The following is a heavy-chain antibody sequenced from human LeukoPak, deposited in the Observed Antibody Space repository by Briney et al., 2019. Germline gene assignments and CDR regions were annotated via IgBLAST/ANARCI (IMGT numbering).Heavy chain of an antibody. V-gene: IGHV3-49*03. CDR1: GFTFGDYS. J-gene: IGHJ4*02. CDR3: TRGTYYHDY. Sequence: GGSLRLSCTASGFTFGDYSMSWFRQAPGKGLEWVGFIRNRDYGRTTAYAASVKGRFTISRDESKSIAYLQMNNLKTEDPGVYYCTRGTYYHDYWGQGTLVIVSS. CDR2: IRNRDYGRTT.